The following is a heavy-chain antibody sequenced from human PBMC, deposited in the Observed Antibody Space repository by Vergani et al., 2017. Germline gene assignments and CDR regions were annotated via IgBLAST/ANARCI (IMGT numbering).Heavy chain of an antibody. V-gene: IGHV4-39*02. J-gene: IGHJ3*01. D-gene: IGHD3-10*01. CDR3: ARPVGPSARADGYHV. Sequence: QLQLQESGPGLVKPSETLSLSCRVSGDSISRSHYYWGFIRQPPGKGLEWIGSISSIGSPYYNPTLKSRLPFSVDTSKNPFSLRLKPVTATDTGMYYCARPVGPSARADGYHVWGQGTMVTVS. CDR2: ISSIGSP. CDR1: GDSISRSHYY.